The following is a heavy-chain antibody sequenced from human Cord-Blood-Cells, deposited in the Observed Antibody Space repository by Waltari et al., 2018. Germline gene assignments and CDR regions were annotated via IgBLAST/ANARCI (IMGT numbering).Heavy chain of an antibody. V-gene: IGHV1-69*08. Sequence: QVQLVQSGAEVKKPGSSVKVSCKASGGNFSSYTISWVRQAPGQGLEWMGRILPILGIANYAQKFQGRVTITSDKSTSTAYMELSSLRSEDTAVYYCAREDSSSWYYFDYWGQGTLVTVSS. CDR2: ILPILGIA. J-gene: IGHJ4*02. D-gene: IGHD6-13*01. CDR3: AREDSSSWYYFDY. CDR1: GGNFSSYT.